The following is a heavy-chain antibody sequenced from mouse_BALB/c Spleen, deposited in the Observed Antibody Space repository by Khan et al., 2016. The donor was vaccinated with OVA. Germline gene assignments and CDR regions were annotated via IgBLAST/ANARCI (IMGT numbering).Heavy chain of an antibody. V-gene: IGHV3-2*02. CDR3: ARGNYYGYYFDY. CDR2: ISYSGVT. J-gene: IGHJ2*01. CDR1: GYSITSGYA. D-gene: IGHD1-1*01. Sequence: QLVESGPGLVKPSQSLSLTCTVTGYSITSGYAWNWIRQFPGNKLEWMGYISYSGVTSYTPSLKSRIPITRDTSKNQFFLQLNSVTTEDTATYYCARGNYYGYYFDYWGQGTTLTVSS.